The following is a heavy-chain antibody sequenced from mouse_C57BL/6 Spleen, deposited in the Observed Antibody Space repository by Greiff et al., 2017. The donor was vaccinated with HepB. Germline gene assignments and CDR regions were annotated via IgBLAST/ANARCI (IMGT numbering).Heavy chain of an antibody. V-gene: IGHV5-4*03. D-gene: IGHD4-1*02. Sequence: EVMLVESGGGLVKPGGSLKLSCAASGFTFSSYAMSWVRQTPEKRLEWVATLSDGGSYTYYPDNVKGRFTISRDNAKNNLYLQMSHLKYEDTAMYYCGRVQLAWFAYGGQGTLVNVSA. CDR3: GRVQLAWFAY. J-gene: IGHJ3*01. CDR2: LSDGGSYT. CDR1: GFTFSSYA.